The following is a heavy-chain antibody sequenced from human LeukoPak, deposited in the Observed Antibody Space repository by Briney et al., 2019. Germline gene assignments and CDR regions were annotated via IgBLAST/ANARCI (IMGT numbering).Heavy chain of an antibody. D-gene: IGHD3-3*01. CDR1: GGSISSRNW. V-gene: IGHV4-4*02. J-gene: IGHJ3*02. Sequence: SGTLSLTCAVSGGSISSRNWWSWVRQPPGKGLEWIGEIYHSGSTNYNPSLKSRITISVDKSKNQFSLKLSSVTAADTAVYYCARERSGSEIFARSFDIWGQGTMVTVSS. CDR3: ARERSGSEIFARSFDI. CDR2: IYHSGST.